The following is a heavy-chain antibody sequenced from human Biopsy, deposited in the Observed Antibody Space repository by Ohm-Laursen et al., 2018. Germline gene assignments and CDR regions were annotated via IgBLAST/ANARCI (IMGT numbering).Heavy chain of an antibody. D-gene: IGHD2-15*01. Sequence: SVTASYHVPARTFSNYGANWARQPPGHGLEWLGRIISVHDIANYAQKFQGRVTITADKSTSTAYMELRNLRSEDTAVYYCARTLVDCTSGTCYDVGDGMDVWGQGTTVIVSS. CDR1: ARTFSNYG. J-gene: IGHJ6*02. CDR3: ARTLVDCTSGTCYDVGDGMDV. V-gene: IGHV1-69*04. CDR2: IISVHDIA.